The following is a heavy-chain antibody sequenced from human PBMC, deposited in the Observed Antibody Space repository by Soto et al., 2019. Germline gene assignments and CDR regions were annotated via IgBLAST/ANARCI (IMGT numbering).Heavy chain of an antibody. J-gene: IGHJ4*02. D-gene: IGHD6-6*01. CDR1: GFTFSSYA. CDR3: AKDRERIATRSIDY. V-gene: IGHV3-23*01. CDR2: ISGSGVST. Sequence: EVQLLESGGGLVQPGGSLRLSCAASGFTFSSYATSWVRQAPGKGLEWVSGISGSGVSTYYADSVKGRFTISRDNSKSTLYLQMNSLRAEDTAVYYCAKDRERIATRSIDYWGQGTLVTVSS.